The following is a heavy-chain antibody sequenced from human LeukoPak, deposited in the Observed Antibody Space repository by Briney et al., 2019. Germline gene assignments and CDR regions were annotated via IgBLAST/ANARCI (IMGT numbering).Heavy chain of an antibody. CDR2: IDPSDSYT. J-gene: IGHJ4*02. D-gene: IGHD3-10*01. CDR3: ARHQYYYGSATPSLVY. V-gene: IGHV5-10-1*01. Sequence: GESLKISCKGSGYSFTSYWISWVRQMPGKGLEWMGRIDPSDSYTNYSPSFQGHVTISADKSISTACLQWSSLKASDTAMYYCARHQYYYGSATPSLVYWGQGTLVTVSS. CDR1: GYSFTSYW.